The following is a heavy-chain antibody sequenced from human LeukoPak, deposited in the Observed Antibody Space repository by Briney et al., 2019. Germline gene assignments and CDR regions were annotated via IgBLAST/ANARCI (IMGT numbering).Heavy chain of an antibody. CDR3: AKDRGVRGVIKRGYFDY. V-gene: IGHV3-48*03. Sequence: GGSLRLSCAASGFTFSSYEMNWVRQAPGKGLEWVSYISSSGSTIYYADSVKGRFTISRDNSKNTLYLQMNSLRAEDTAVYYCAKDRGVRGVIKRGYFDYWGQGTLVTVSS. J-gene: IGHJ4*02. CDR1: GFTFSSYE. CDR2: ISSSGSTI. D-gene: IGHD3-10*01.